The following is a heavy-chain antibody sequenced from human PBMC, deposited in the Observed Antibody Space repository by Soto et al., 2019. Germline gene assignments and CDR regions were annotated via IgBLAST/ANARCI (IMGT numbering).Heavy chain of an antibody. CDR2: IWYDGSNK. Sequence: QVQLVESGGGVVQPGRSLRLSCAASGFTFSSYGMHWVRQAPGKGLEWVAVIWYDGSNKYYADSVKGRFTISRDNSKNKLFPEMNHPRGEDKGVYFFARGNGGYWISTRFYLLYCSSWYPDYWGQGTLVPLSP. V-gene: IGHV3-33*01. CDR1: GFTFSSYG. D-gene: IGHD6-13*01. J-gene: IGHJ4*02. CDR3: ARGNGGYWISTRFYLLYCSSWYPDY.